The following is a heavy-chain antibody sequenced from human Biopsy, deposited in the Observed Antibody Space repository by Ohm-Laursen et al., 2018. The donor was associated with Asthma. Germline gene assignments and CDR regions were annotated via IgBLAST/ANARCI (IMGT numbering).Heavy chain of an antibody. CDR2: HDHEEGGT. CDR3: ASDFPKDYVRYNFQF. CDR1: GYILTDLS. Sequence: VASVKVSCKLSGYILTDLSMHWVRQAPGQGLEWMGGHDHEEGGTVNARRFQGRVTMTEDTSTDTAYMELSSLSSDDTAVYYCASDFPKDYVRYNFQFWGQGTLVTVSS. J-gene: IGHJ4*02. D-gene: IGHD4-17*01. V-gene: IGHV1-24*01.